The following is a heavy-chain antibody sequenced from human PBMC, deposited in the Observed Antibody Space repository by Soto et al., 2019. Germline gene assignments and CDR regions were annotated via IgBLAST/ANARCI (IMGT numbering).Heavy chain of an antibody. CDR3: ARDDMITFGGVIVPYYYYGMDV. J-gene: IGHJ6*02. V-gene: IGHV1-18*01. CDR2: ISAYNGNT. Sequence: QVQLVQSGAEVKKPGASVKVSCKASGYTFTSYGISWVRQAPGQGLEWMGWISAYNGNTNYAQKLQGRVTMTTDTSTSTDYMELRSRRSDDTAVYYCARDDMITFGGVIVPYYYYGMDVWGQGTTVTVSS. D-gene: IGHD3-16*02. CDR1: GYTFTSYG.